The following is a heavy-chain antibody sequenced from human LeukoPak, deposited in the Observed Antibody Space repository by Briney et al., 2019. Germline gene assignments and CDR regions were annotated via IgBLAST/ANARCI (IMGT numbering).Heavy chain of an antibody. D-gene: IGHD6-13*01. J-gene: IGHJ4*02. CDR2: ISDIGSI. Sequence: SETLSLTCTVSGGSISSYYWSWIRQPPGKGLEWIAYISDIGSINYNPSLKSRVTISVDTSKSQFSLKLSSVTAADTAVYYCARGVYIAAAQYGYWGQGTLVTVSS. CDR3: ARGVYIAAAQYGY. CDR1: GGSISSYY. V-gene: IGHV4-59*01.